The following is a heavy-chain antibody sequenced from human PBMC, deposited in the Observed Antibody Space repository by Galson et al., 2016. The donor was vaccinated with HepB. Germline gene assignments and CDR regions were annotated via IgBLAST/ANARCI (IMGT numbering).Heavy chain of an antibody. J-gene: IGHJ4*02. Sequence: ETLSLTCTVSGHSITAGYYWVWIRQPPGKGLEYIGNVYYHGGPTYYNPSLNSRITMSLDTSKNQFSLELSSVTAADTAIYYCATDPHFWGQGTLVTVSS. CDR2: VYYHGGPT. CDR1: GHSITAGYY. V-gene: IGHV4-38-2*02. CDR3: ATDPHF.